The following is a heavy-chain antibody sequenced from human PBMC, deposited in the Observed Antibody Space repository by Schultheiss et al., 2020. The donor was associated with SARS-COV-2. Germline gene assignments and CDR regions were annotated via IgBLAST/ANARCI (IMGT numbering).Heavy chain of an antibody. CDR3: ARDYDILTGYYISETY. V-gene: IGHV3-11*01. D-gene: IGHD3-9*01. J-gene: IGHJ4*02. Sequence: GGSLRLSCAASGFSFSDHYMTWIRQAPGKGLEWLSFISGSGGTIYYADSLKGRFTISRDNAKNSVYLQMNSLSAEDTAVYYCARDYDILTGYYISETYWGQGTLVTVSS. CDR2: ISGSGGTI. CDR1: GFSFSDHY.